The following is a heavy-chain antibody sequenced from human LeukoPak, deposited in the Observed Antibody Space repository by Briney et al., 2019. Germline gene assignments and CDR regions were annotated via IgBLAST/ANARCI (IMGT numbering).Heavy chain of an antibody. J-gene: IGHJ3*02. CDR3: ARHVTAAPRSAFDI. CDR1: GGSLSSYY. Sequence: SETLSLTCTVSGGSLSSYYWSWIRQPPGKGLEWIGYIYYSGSTNYNPSLKSRVTISVDTSKNQFSLKLSSVTAADTAVYYCARHVTAAPRSAFDIWGQGTMVTVSS. V-gene: IGHV4-59*08. CDR2: IYYSGST. D-gene: IGHD6-13*01.